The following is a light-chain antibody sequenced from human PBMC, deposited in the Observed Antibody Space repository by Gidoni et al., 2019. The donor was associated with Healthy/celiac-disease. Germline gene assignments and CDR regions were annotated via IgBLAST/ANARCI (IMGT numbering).Light chain of an antibody. CDR2: WAS. CDR1: QSVFYSSNNKNY. V-gene: IGKV4-1*01. J-gene: IGKJ5*01. Sequence: DIVMPQSQDSLAVSLCVRATINCKSSQSVFYSSNNKNYLAWYQQKPGHPPKLLIYWASTRESGVPDRFSGSGSGTDFTLTISSLQAEDVAVYYCQQYYSTPSITFXQXTRLEIK. CDR3: QQYYSTPSIT.